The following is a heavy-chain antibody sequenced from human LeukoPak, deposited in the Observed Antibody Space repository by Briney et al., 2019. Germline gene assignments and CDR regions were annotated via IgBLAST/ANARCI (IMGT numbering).Heavy chain of an antibody. CDR1: GGLISISTYY. Sequence: SETLSLTCTVSGGLISISTYYWGWIRQPPGKGLEWIGSIYYSGTTHYNPSLKSRVTIAVDTSKNQISLKLSSVTAADTAVYYCARHETITFGGVIDYYFDYWGQGTLVTVSS. CDR3: ARHETITFGGVIDYYFDY. D-gene: IGHD3-16*02. V-gene: IGHV4-39*01. J-gene: IGHJ4*02. CDR2: IYYSGTT.